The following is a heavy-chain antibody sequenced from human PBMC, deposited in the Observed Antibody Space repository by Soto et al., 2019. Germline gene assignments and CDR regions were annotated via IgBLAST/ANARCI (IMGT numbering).Heavy chain of an antibody. CDR1: GFTFSSYA. Sequence: EVQLLESGGGLVQPGGSLRLSCAASGFTFSSYAMSWVRQAPGKGLEWVSVIYSGGSTYYADSVKGRFTISRDNSKNTLYLQMNSLRAEDTAVYYCARDGLRFGELLAYWGQGTLVTVSS. J-gene: IGHJ4*02. D-gene: IGHD3-10*01. CDR2: IYSGGST. CDR3: ARDGLRFGELLAY. V-gene: IGHV3-23*03.